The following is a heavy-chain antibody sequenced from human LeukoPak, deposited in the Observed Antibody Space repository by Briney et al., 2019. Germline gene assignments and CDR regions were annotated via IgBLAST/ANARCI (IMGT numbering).Heavy chain of an antibody. D-gene: IGHD2-2*01. CDR3: ARVDCSSTSCYLSFDY. Sequence: TSSETLSLTCTVSGGSISSYYWSWIRQPPGKGLEWIGYIYYSGSTNYNPSLKSRVTISVDTSKNQFSLKLSSVTAADTAVYYCARVDCSSTSCYLSFDYWGQGTLVTVSS. V-gene: IGHV4-59*01. J-gene: IGHJ4*02. CDR1: GGSISSYY. CDR2: IYYSGST.